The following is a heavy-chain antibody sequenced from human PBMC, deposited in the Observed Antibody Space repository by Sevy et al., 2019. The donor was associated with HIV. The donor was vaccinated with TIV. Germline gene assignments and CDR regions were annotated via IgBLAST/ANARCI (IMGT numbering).Heavy chain of an antibody. Sequence: GESLKISCAASGFTFSSYGMHWVRQAPGKGLEWVAVISYDGSNKYYADSVKGRFTISRDNSKNTLYLQMNSLRAEDTAVYYCANVAAAGTGFYYYGMDVWGQGTTVTVSS. D-gene: IGHD6-13*01. V-gene: IGHV3-30*18. J-gene: IGHJ6*02. CDR3: ANVAAAGTGFYYYGMDV. CDR1: GFTFSSYG. CDR2: ISYDGSNK.